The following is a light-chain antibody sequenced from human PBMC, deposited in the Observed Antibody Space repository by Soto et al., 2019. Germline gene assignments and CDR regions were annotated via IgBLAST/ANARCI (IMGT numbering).Light chain of an antibody. CDR2: DAS. J-gene: IGKJ1*01. CDR1: QSLSSGS. CDR3: QQYDSSPRT. Sequence: VLTQSPGTLSLYPGERATLSCRASQSLSSGSLAWYQQRPGQPPRLLIYDASSRATGIPDRFGGSGSGTDFTLTISRLEPEDFAVYYCQQYDSSPRTFGQGTKVDIK. V-gene: IGKV3-20*01.